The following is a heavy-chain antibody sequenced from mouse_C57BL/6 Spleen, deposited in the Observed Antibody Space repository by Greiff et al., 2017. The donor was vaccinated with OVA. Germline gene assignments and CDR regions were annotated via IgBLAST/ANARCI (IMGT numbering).Heavy chain of an antibody. J-gene: IGHJ2*01. V-gene: IGHV1-50*01. Sequence: VQLQQPGAELVKPGASVKLSCKASGYTFTSYWMQWVKQRPGQGLEWIGELDPSDSYTNYNQKFKGKATLTVDTSSSTAYMQLSSLTSEDSAVYYCASSGSSYVDYFDYWGKGTTLTVSS. CDR1: GYTFTSYW. CDR3: ASSGSSYVDYFDY. D-gene: IGHD1-1*01. CDR2: LDPSDSYT.